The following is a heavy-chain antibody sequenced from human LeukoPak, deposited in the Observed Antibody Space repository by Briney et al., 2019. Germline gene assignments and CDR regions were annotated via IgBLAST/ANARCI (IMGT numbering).Heavy chain of an antibody. CDR1: GYTFTSYG. D-gene: IGHD3-22*01. J-gene: IGHJ4*02. CDR3: ARVVMYYDSSGYGDY. CDR2: ISAYNGNT. Sequence: ASVKVSCKASGYTFTSYGISWVRPAPGQGLEWMGWISAYNGNTNYAQKLQGRVTMTTDTSTSTAYMELRSLRSDDTAVYYCARVVMYYDSSGYGDYWGQGTLVTVSS. V-gene: IGHV1-18*01.